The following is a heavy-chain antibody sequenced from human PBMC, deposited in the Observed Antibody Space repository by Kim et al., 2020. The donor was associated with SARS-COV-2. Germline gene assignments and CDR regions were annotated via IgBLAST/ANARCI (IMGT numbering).Heavy chain of an antibody. CDR3: ARDRKGYGSGSYYDF. D-gene: IGHD3-10*01. J-gene: IGHJ4*02. Sequence: KLRGRVTMTTDTSTSTAYMELRSLRSDDTAVYYCARDRKGYGSGSYYDFWGQGTLVTVSS. V-gene: IGHV1-18*01.